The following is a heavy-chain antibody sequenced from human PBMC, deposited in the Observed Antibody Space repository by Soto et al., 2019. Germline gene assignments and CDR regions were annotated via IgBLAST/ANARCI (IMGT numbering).Heavy chain of an antibody. D-gene: IGHD3-9*01. Sequence: GASVKVSCKASGFTFTSSAMQCVRQARGQRLEWIGWIVVGSGNTNYAQKFQERVTITRDMSTSTAYMELSSLRSEDTAVYYCAAVSRDFDWLLSSGPLDAFDIWGQGTMVTVSS. V-gene: IGHV1-58*02. CDR3: AAVSRDFDWLLSSGPLDAFDI. J-gene: IGHJ3*02. CDR2: IVVGSGNT. CDR1: GFTFTSSA.